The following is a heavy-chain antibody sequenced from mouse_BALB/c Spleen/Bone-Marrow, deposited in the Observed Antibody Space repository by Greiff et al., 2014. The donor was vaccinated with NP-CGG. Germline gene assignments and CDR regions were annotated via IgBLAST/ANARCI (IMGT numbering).Heavy chain of an antibody. CDR3: ARDRLAWFAY. J-gene: IGHJ3*01. CDR1: GYAFTNYL. D-gene: IGHD2-14*01. V-gene: IGHV1-54*03. CDR2: INPGSGGS. Sequence: LVESGAELVRPGTSVKVSCKASGYAFTNYLIEWVKQRPGQGLEWIGVINPGSGGSNYNEKFKGKATLTADKSSSTAYMQLSSLTSDDSAVYFCARDRLAWFAYWGQGTLVTVSA.